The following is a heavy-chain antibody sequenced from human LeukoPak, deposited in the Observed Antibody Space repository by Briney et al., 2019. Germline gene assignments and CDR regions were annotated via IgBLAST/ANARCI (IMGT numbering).Heavy chain of an antibody. CDR2: ISYDGSNK. Sequence: GGSLRLSCAASGFTFSSYAMHGVRRAPGRGLEWVAVISYDGSNKYYADPVKGRFTIPRDNSKNTLYLKMNSLRAEDRAVYYFARKRSYCGSFAYWGQGTLLTVSS. CDR3: ARKRSYCGSFAY. CDR1: GFTFSSYA. V-gene: IGHV3-30*04. J-gene: IGHJ4*02. D-gene: IGHD1-26*01.